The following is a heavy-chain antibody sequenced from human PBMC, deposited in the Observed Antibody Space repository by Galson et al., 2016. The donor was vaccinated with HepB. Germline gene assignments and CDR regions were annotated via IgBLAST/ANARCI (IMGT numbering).Heavy chain of an antibody. CDR1: GYSFSNYW. J-gene: IGHJ6*02. D-gene: IGHD3-22*01. Sequence: QSGAEVKKPGESLRISCKTSGYSFSNYWIAWVRQMPGKGLGWMGIIYSGDSDTRYSPSFQGQVTISADKSIRTSYLQWTRLKASDTAMYYCARKGNFDTLYYGWDGWGQGTTVTVSS. CDR3: ARKGNFDTLYYGWDG. V-gene: IGHV5-51*01. CDR2: IYSGDSDT.